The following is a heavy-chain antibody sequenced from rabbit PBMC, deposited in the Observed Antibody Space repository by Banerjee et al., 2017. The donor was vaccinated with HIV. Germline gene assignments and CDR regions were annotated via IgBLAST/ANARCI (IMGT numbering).Heavy chain of an antibody. Sequence: QEQLVESGGDLVKPEGSLTLTCTASGFSFSNKYVMCWVRQAPGKGLEWIACINTSSGSTVYAYWAKRRFTTARTSATTVALPMTSLTAADTATYCHARPVSTSTGRGLRGPVSMV. D-gene: IGHD4-2*01. CDR1: GFSFSNKYV. CDR2: INTSSGST. CDR3: ARPVSTSTGRGL. J-gene: IGHJ4*01. V-gene: IGHV1S45*01.